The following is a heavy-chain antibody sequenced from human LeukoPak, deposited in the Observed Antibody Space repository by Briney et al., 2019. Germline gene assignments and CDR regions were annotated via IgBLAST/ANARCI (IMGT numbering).Heavy chain of an antibody. CDR3: ARSPYYCGPGSHFDY. J-gene: IGHJ4*02. V-gene: IGHV1-2*02. Sequence: GASVNLPSKLSPHTFTDYNMHSMRQAPGQGLERMGWINPNSGGTDYAQKFRGRVTMTRDTSISTAYMELSRLRSDDTAVYYCARSPYYCGPGSHFDYWGRGTLVTVSS. CDR2: INPNSGGT. D-gene: IGHD3-10*01. CDR1: PHTFTDYN.